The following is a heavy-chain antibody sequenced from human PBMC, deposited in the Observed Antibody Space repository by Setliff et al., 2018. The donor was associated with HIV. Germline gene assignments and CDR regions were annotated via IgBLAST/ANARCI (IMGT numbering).Heavy chain of an antibody. CDR1: GYSISSGFY. D-gene: IGHD3-3*01. CDR3: ASRREWLSAYDL. Sequence: PSETLSLTCTVSGYSISSGFYWGWIRQPPGKGLEWIGSLYHGGSTNYKPSLKSRVTFSVDTSKNQFSLRLTSVTAADTAMYYCASRREWLSAYDLWGQGTLVTVS. CDR2: LYHGGST. J-gene: IGHJ5*02. V-gene: IGHV4-38-2*02.